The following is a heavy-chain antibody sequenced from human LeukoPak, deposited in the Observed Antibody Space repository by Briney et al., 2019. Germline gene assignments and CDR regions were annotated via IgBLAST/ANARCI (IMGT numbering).Heavy chain of an antibody. CDR1: GGTFTSYA. CDR3: AMSYYDIFTGF. D-gene: IGHD3-9*01. J-gene: IGHJ4*02. V-gene: IGHV1-69*01. CDR2: IIPIVGTA. Sequence: SVKVCCKASGGTFTSYAISWGRQAAGQGGEWGGGIIPIVGTAHDAQKFQGRVTITADESTSTVYMELSSLKSEATAVYYCAMSYYDIFTGFWGQGTLVTVSS.